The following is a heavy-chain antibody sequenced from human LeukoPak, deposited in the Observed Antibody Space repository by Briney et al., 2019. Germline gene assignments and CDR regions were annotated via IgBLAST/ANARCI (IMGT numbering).Heavy chain of an antibody. Sequence: GESLKISCKGSGYSFTSYWIGWVRQMPGKGLEWMGIIYTGDSDTRYSPSFQGQVTISADKSISTAYLQWSSLKASDTAMYYCARAYDSSGYYFYYWGQGTLVTVSS. CDR3: ARAYDSSGYYFYY. CDR2: IYTGDSDT. D-gene: IGHD3-22*01. V-gene: IGHV5-51*01. CDR1: GYSFTSYW. J-gene: IGHJ4*02.